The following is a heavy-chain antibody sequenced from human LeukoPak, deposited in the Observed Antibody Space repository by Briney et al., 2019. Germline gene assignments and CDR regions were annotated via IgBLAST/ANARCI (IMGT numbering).Heavy chain of an antibody. CDR3: ARGRGLGHYYMDV. Sequence: GGSLRLSCAASGFTVSNDYMSWVRQAAGKGLEWVSVIYSGGSAYYADSVKGRFTISRENYTNTLYLQMNSLRAEDTAVYYCARGRGLGHYYMDVWGKGTTVTASS. D-gene: IGHD3-16*01. J-gene: IGHJ6*03. CDR2: IYSGGSA. CDR1: GFTVSNDY. V-gene: IGHV3-53*01.